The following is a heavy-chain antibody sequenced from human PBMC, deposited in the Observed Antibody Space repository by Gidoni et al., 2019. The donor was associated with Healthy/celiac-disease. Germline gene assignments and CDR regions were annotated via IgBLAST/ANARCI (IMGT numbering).Heavy chain of an antibody. Sequence: EVQLVESGGGLVQPGGSLRLSCAASGFTLSSYWMSWVRQAPGKGLEWVANIKQDGSEKFYVDFVKGRFTISRDNAKNSLYLQMNSLRVEDTAVYYCARETRGYSSGWMTDYWGQGTLVTVSS. CDR2: IKQDGSEK. V-gene: IGHV3-7*01. D-gene: IGHD6-19*01. J-gene: IGHJ4*02. CDR3: ARETRGYSSGWMTDY. CDR1: GFTLSSYW.